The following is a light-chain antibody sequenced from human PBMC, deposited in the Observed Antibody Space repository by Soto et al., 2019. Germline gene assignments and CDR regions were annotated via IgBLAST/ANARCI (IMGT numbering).Light chain of an antibody. Sequence: EIVMTQSPATLSVSPGERATLSCRASQSVSSNLAWYQQKPGQAPRLLIYGASTRATGIPARFSGSGSGTDFTLTISSLQSEDLAVYYCQQYNNWPLALTFGGGTKVEIK. CDR2: GAS. CDR3: QQYNNWPLALT. CDR1: QSVSSN. V-gene: IGKV3-15*01. J-gene: IGKJ4*01.